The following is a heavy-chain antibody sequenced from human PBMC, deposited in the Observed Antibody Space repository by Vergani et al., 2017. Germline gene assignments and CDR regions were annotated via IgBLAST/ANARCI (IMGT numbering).Heavy chain of an antibody. V-gene: IGHV3-30*02. CDR2: IRHDASNK. D-gene: IGHD3-9*01. CDR1: GFAFTNYG. Sequence: VQLLESGGGVVQPGGSLRLSCAASGFAFTNYGMHWVRQAPGKGLGWVTFIRHDASNKYYADSVTGRFTISGDNSKNTLYLQLNSLRSEDTAVYYCAKGGRIFPYERDVWGQGTTVTVS. J-gene: IGHJ6*02. CDR3: AKGGRIFPYERDV.